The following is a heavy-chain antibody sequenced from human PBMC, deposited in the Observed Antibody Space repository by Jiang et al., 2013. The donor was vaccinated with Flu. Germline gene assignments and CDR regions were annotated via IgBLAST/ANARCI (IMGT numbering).Heavy chain of an antibody. CDR2: INHSGST. D-gene: IGHD3-16*02. V-gene: IGHV4-34*01. J-gene: IGHJ4*02. CDR3: ASLHRAPYYDYVWGSYRHNGF. Sequence: LLKPSETLSLTCAVYGGSFSGYYWSWIRQPPGKGLEWIGEINHSGSTNYNPSLKSRVTISVDTSKNQFSLKLSSVTAADTAVYYCASLHRAPYYDYVWGSYRHNGFWGQGTLVTVSS. CDR1: GGSFSGYY.